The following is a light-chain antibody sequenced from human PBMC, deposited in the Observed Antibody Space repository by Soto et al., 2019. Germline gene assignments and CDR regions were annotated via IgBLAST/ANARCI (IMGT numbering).Light chain of an antibody. J-gene: IGKJ2*01. CDR3: QQYHNWPPQYT. CDR1: QSVASN. V-gene: IGKV3-15*01. Sequence: EIVMTQSPASLSVSPGDGATLSCRASQSVASNVAWYQQKPGQGPRLLIHGASTRAVGVPARFSGSGSGTDFTLTISSLQSEEFAVYYCQQYHNWPPQYTFVQGTKLQIK. CDR2: GAS.